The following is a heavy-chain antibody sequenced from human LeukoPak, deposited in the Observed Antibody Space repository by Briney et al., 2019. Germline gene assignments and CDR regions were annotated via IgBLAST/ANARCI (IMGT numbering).Heavy chain of an antibody. CDR3: ATYSSLNRREFQF. CDR2: IKTDGSEK. Sequence: GGSLRLSCAASGFMFSTYSMNWVRQAPGKGLQWVANIKTDGSEKYYVDSVKGRFTISRDNAKNSLYLQMNSLRAEDTAVYYCATYSSLNRREFQFWGQGTLLTVSS. V-gene: IGHV3-7*01. J-gene: IGHJ1*01. CDR1: GFMFSTYS. D-gene: IGHD3-22*01.